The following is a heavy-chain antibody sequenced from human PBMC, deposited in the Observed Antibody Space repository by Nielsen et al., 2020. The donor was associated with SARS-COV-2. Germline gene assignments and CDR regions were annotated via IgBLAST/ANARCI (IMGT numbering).Heavy chain of an antibody. CDR3: ANGPGSWDY. CDR2: ISSST. CDR1: GFTISTYG. Sequence: GGSLRLSCVVSGFTISTYGMSWVRQAPGKGLEWVSAISSSTYYADSVKGRFTVSRDNSKNTLYLQMNSLRADDTAVYYCANGPGSWDYWGQGTLVTVSS. V-gene: IGHV3-23*01. J-gene: IGHJ4*02. D-gene: IGHD1-26*01.